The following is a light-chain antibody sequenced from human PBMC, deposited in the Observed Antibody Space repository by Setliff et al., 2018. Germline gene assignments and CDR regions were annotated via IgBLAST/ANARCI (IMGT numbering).Light chain of an antibody. Sequence: QSALTQPASVSGSPGQSITISCTGTGTYNYVSWYQQHPGKAPQLIIYDVTNRPSGVSNRFSASKSGNTASLTISGLQPEDDADYYCSSYTSNSTYVFGTGTKVTV. CDR3: SSYTSNSTYV. CDR1: GTYNY. V-gene: IGLV2-14*03. J-gene: IGLJ1*01. CDR2: DVT.